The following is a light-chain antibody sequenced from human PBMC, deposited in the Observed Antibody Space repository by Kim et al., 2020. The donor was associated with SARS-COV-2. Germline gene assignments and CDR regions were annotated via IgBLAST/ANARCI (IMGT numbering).Light chain of an antibody. CDR3: QQRSNWPLT. J-gene: IGKJ4*01. Sequence: LSPGERGPRPCRASQSVSSYLAWYQQKPGQAPRLLIYHASHRATGIPARFSGGGSGTDFSLTISSLEPEDFAVYYCQQRSNWPLTFGGGTKVDIK. CDR1: QSVSSY. V-gene: IGKV3-11*01. CDR2: HAS.